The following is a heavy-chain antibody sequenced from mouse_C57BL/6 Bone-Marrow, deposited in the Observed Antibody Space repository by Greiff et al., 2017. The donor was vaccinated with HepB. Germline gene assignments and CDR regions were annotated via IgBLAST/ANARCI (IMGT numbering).Heavy chain of an antibody. CDR1: GFTFSSYA. CDR2: ISDGGSYT. D-gene: IGHD1-1*01. V-gene: IGHV5-4*03. J-gene: IGHJ3*01. CDR3: AEDRVLRQWGFAY. Sequence: EVKLMESGGGLVKPGGSLKLSCAASGFTFSSYAMSWVRQTPEKRLEWVATISDGGSYTYYPDNVKGRFTISRDNAKHNLYLQMSHLKSEDTAMYYCAEDRVLRQWGFAYWGQGTLVTVSA.